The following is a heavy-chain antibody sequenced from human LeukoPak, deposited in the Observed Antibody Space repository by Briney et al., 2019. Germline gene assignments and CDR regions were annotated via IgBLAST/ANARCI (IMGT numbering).Heavy chain of an antibody. V-gene: IGHV4-39*01. CDR1: GGSISSSSYF. CDR2: IYYSGTT. Sequence: SETLSLTCTVSGGSISSSSYFWAWIRQPPGKGLEWIGSIYYSGTTYYNPSLKSRVTISVDTSKKQFSLKVASVTAADTAVYYCAGRAAYTNYYFDYWGQGTLVTVSS. CDR3: AGRAAYTNYYFDY. D-gene: IGHD3-16*01. J-gene: IGHJ4*02.